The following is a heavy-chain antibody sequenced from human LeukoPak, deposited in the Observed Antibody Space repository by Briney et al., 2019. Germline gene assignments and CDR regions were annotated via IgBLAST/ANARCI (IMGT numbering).Heavy chain of an antibody. CDR2: IRSKANSYAT. CDR1: GFTFSDSA. Sequence: PGGSLRLSCAASGFTFSDSAMHWVRQASGKGLEWVGRIRSKANSYATAYTASVKGRFTISRDDSKNTAYLQMNSLKTEDTAVYYCTRHEVGATRVDYWGQGTLVTVSS. D-gene: IGHD1-26*01. CDR3: TRHEVGATRVDY. V-gene: IGHV3-73*01. J-gene: IGHJ4*02.